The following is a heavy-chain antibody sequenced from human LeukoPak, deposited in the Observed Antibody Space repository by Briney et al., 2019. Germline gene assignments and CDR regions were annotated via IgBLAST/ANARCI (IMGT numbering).Heavy chain of an antibody. V-gene: IGHV1-69*13. CDR1: GGTFSSYA. J-gene: IGHJ4*02. CDR2: IIPIFGTA. D-gene: IGHD4/OR15-4a*01. CDR3: ARGGLYDSKFDY. Sequence: SVKVSCKASGGTFSSYAISWVRQAPGQGLEWMGGIIPIFGTANYAQKFQGRVTITADESTSTAYMELSSLRSGDTAVYYCARGGLYDSKFDYWGQGTLVTVSS.